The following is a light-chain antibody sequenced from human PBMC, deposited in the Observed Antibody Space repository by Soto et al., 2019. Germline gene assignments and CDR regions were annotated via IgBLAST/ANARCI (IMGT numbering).Light chain of an antibody. J-gene: IGKJ5*01. V-gene: IGKV3D-15*01. CDR1: QTVSSN. Sequence: IVLTQSPGTLSLSPGERATLSCRASQTVSSNFLAWYQEKPGQGPRLLIHGASTRATGVPARISGSGSGTKFTLSISSLQSEDFAVYYCQQYNNWPITFGQGTRLEIK. CDR2: GAS. CDR3: QQYNNWPIT.